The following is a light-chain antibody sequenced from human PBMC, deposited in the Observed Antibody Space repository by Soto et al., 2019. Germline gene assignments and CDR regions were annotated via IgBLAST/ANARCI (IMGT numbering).Light chain of an antibody. CDR3: LSFTTTSSHV. V-gene: IGLV2-14*01. CDR2: EVN. J-gene: IGLJ1*01. Sequence: QSALTQPASLSGSPGQSINISCTGTSSDIGAYDYVSWFQQHPGKAPKLMISEVNNRPSGVSNRFSGSKSGNTAYLTISGLQVENEAEYFCLSFTTTSSHVFGTGTKLTVL. CDR1: SSDIGAYDY.